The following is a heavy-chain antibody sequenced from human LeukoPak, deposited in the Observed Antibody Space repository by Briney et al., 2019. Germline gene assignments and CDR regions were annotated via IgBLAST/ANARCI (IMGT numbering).Heavy chain of an antibody. Sequence: ASVKVSCKASGYTFTGYYMHWVRQAPGQGLEWMGWINPNSGGTNYAQKFQGRVTMTRNTSISTAYMELSSLRSEDTAVYYCARGKPQYDFWSGYEVENYYYYGMDVWGQGTTVTVSS. J-gene: IGHJ6*02. CDR1: GYTFTGYY. V-gene: IGHV1-2*02. D-gene: IGHD3-3*01. CDR2: INPNSGGT. CDR3: ARGKPQYDFWSGYEVENYYYYGMDV.